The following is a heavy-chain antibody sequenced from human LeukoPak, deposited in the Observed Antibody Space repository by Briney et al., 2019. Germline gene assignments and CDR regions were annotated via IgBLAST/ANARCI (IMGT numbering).Heavy chain of an antibody. CDR3: ATAGAAGLFQH. CDR1: GFTISSYT. D-gene: IGHD6-13*01. CDR2: ISSSSSYI. Sequence: GGSLRLSCAASGFTISSYTMNWVRQAPGKGLEWVSSISSSSSYIYYADSVKGRFTISRDNAKNSLYLQMNSLRAEDTAVYYCATAGAAGLFQHWGQGTLLTVSS. J-gene: IGHJ1*01. V-gene: IGHV3-21*01.